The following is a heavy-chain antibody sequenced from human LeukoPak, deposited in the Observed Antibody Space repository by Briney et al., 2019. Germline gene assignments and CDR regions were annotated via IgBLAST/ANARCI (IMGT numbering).Heavy chain of an antibody. CDR3: ARFNDWDGTPDY. D-gene: IGHD1-1*01. J-gene: IGHJ4*02. Sequence: SVQVSCKASGYTFSSSYGISWVRQAPAQGLEWMGWISGYTGNTNYGQKVQGRVTMTTDTSTSTAYMELTSLRSDDTAVYYCARFNDWDGTPDYWGQGTLVTVSS. CDR2: ISGYTGNT. V-gene: IGHV1-18*01. CDR1: GYTFSSSYG.